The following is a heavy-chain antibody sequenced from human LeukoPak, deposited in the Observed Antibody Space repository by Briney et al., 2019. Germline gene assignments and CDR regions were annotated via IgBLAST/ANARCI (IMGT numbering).Heavy chain of an antibody. J-gene: IGHJ4*02. Sequence: SVKVSCKASGGTFSSYAISWVRQAPGQGLEWMGGIIPIFGTANYAQKFQGRVTITADESTSTAYMELSSLRSEDTAVYYCAGFVGWLQDYYFDYWGQGTLVTVSS. CDR3: AGFVGWLQDYYFDY. CDR1: GGTFSSYA. CDR2: IIPIFGTA. V-gene: IGHV1-69*01. D-gene: IGHD5-24*01.